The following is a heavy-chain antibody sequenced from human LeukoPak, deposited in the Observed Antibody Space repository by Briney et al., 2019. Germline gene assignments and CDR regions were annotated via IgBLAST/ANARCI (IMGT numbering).Heavy chain of an antibody. V-gene: IGHV3-74*01. J-gene: IGHJ4*02. Sequence: GGSLRLSCAASGNHWMHWVRQAPGKGLVWVSHINSDGSWTSYADSVKGRFTISKDNAKNTVYLQMNNLRAEDTAVYYCVSFYETYWGRGTLVTVSS. CDR2: INSDGSWT. CDR1: GNHW. CDR3: VSFYETY. D-gene: IGHD2-2*01.